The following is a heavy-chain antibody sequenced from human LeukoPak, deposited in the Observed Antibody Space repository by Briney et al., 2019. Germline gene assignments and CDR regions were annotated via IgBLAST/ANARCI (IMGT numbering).Heavy chain of an antibody. D-gene: IGHD2-2*01. CDR3: ARDVVAAVGSFDY. Sequence: PSETLSLTCTVSGGSVSSYYWSWIRQPPGKGLEWIGYIYYSGSTYYNPSLKSRVTISVDTSKNQFSLKLSSVTAADTAVYYCARDVVAAVGSFDYWGQGTQVTVSS. V-gene: IGHV4-59*02. CDR1: GGSVSSYY. J-gene: IGHJ4*02. CDR2: IYYSGST.